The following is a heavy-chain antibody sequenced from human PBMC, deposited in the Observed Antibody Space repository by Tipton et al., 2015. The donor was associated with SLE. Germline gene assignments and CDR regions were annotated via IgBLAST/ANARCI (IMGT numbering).Heavy chain of an antibody. CDR3: ARDGDTIFGVVGGGRGYYCYRDV. J-gene: IGHJ6*03. CDR2: ITSSSSYI. D-gene: IGHD3-3*01. Sequence: SLRLSCAASGFTFSSYSMNWVRQAPGKGLEWVSSITSSSSYIYYADSVKGRFTISRDNAKNSLYLQMNSLRAEDTAVYYCARDGDTIFGVVGGGRGYYCYRDVWGKGTTVPVSS. CDR1: GFTFSSYS. V-gene: IGHV3-21*01.